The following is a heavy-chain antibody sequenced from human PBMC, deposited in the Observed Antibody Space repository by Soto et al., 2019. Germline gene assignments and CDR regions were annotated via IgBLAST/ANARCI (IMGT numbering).Heavy chain of an antibody. J-gene: IGHJ6*02. CDR2: ISGSGGST. CDR3: AKADYYDSSGYPNYYYYYGMDV. D-gene: IGHD3-22*01. Sequence: GGSLRLSCAASGFTFSSYAMSWVRQAPGKGLEWVSAISGSGGSTYYADSVKGRFTISRDNSKNTLYLQMNSLRAEDTAVYYCAKADYYDSSGYPNYYYYYGMDVWGQGTTVTVSS. V-gene: IGHV3-23*01. CDR1: GFTFSSYA.